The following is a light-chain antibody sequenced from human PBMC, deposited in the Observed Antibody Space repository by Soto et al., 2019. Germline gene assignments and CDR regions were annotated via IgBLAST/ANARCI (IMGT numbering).Light chain of an antibody. CDR1: QSVSSY. J-gene: IGKJ3*01. CDR2: DAS. V-gene: IGKV3-11*01. Sequence: EIVLTQSPATLSLSPGERATLSCRASQSVSSYLAWYQQKPGQAPRLLIYDASNSATGIPARFRGSGSGSDFTLTLSSLEPEDFAVYYCQQRSNWPPRFTFGPGTKVDIK. CDR3: QQRSNWPPRFT.